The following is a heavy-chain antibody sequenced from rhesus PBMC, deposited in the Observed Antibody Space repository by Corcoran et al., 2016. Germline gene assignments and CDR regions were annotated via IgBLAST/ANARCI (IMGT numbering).Heavy chain of an antibody. V-gene: IGHV4-106*01. CDR1: GGSISDDYY. J-gene: IGHJ4*01. Sequence: QVQLPESGPGLVQPSATLSLTCAVSGGSISDDYYWRWIRQPPGKGLEWIGYIDGSGGGTNYNASRKNPVTIAIDTSKNQFSRKLSSVTAADTAVYYCVIDLDDWGQGVLVTVSS. CDR2: IDGSGGGT. CDR3: VIDLDD.